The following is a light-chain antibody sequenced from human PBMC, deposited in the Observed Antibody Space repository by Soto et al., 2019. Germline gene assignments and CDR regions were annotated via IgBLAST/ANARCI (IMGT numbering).Light chain of an antibody. CDR3: QQYGPSLWT. J-gene: IGKJ1*01. CDR1: QSVSNIY. Sequence: EIVLTQSPGTLSLSPWERATLSCRASQSVSNIYLAWYQQKPGQAPRLLIYSTSNRATDIPDRFSGSGSGTDFTLTISRLEPEDSAVYYCQQYGPSLWTFGQGTKVDI. V-gene: IGKV3-20*01. CDR2: STS.